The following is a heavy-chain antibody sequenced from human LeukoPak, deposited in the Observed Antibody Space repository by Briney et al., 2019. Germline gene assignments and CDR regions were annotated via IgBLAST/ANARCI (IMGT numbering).Heavy chain of an antibody. J-gene: IGHJ3*02. CDR3: ARGSSWAFDI. CDR2: ISSSSSTI. V-gene: IGHV3-48*04. D-gene: IGHD6-13*01. Sequence: GSLRLSCAASGFTFSSYSMNWVRQAPGKGLEWVSYISSSSSTIYYADSVKGRFTISRDNAKNSVYLQMNSLRADDTAVYYCARGSSWAFDIWGQGTMVTVSS. CDR1: GFTFSSYS.